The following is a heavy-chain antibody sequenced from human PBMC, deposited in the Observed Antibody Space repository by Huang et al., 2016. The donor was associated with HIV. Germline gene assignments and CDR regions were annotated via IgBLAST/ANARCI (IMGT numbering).Heavy chain of an antibody. CDR3: VRAKEKGYDFWSGYRY. D-gene: IGHD3-3*01. J-gene: IGHJ4*01. CDR2: IESEGSST. V-gene: IGHV3-74*02. CDR1: GFIFSDYW. Sequence: EVELAESGGGSVRPGQSLRLSCVGSGFIFSDYWMHWVRQIPGKGLMWGARIESEGSSTSYADSVKGRFTIYRDNAKNTVYLQMSSLRVDDTAVYYCVRAKEKGYDFWSGYRYWGQGVQVTVSS.